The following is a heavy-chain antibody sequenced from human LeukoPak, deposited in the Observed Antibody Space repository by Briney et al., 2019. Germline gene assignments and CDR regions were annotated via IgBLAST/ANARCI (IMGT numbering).Heavy chain of an antibody. J-gene: IGHJ4*02. Sequence: GGSLRLSCAASGFTFSSYGMHWVRQAPGKGLEWVAVISYDGSNKYYADSVKGRFTISRDNSKNTLYLQVNSLRAEDTAVYYCAKDSPYLALAGPFDYWGQGTLVTVSS. CDR3: AKDSPYLALAGPFDY. V-gene: IGHV3-30*18. CDR2: ISYDGSNK. CDR1: GFTFSSYG. D-gene: IGHD6-19*01.